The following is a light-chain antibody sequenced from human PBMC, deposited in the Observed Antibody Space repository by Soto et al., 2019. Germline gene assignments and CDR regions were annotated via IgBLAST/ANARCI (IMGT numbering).Light chain of an antibody. Sequence: EIVMTQSPATLSVSPGERATLSCRASQSVSSNLAWYQQKPGQAPRLLIYGASNRATGIPDRFSGSGSGTEFTLTISSLQPDDFATYYCQQYNSYWTFGQGTKVDIK. CDR1: QSVSSN. J-gene: IGKJ1*01. CDR2: GAS. CDR3: QQYNSYWT. V-gene: IGKV3D-15*01.